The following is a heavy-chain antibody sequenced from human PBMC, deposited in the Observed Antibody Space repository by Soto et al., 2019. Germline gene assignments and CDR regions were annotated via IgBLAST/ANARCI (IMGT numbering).Heavy chain of an antibody. CDR1: GFTFSTYA. D-gene: IGHD6-6*01. CDR3: AKDTRGSSSQFFDY. V-gene: IGHV3-23*01. Sequence: EVQLLESGGGLVKPGGSLRLSCAASGFTFSTYAMAWVRQAPGRGLEWVSGFGSGDTTYYADSVKGRFTISRDNSKSTLYLQMNSLRAADTAIYYCAKDTRGSSSQFFDYWGQGTRVTVSS. CDR2: FGSGDTT. J-gene: IGHJ4*02.